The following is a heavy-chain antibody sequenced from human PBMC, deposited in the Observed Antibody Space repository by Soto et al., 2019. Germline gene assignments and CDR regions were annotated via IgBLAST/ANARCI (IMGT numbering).Heavy chain of an antibody. V-gene: IGHV3-23*01. CDR1: GFTFSSYA. CDR3: AKGAPRDYDILTGYGY. Sequence: GGSLRLSCAASGFTFSSYAMSWVRQAPGKGLEWVSAISGSGGSTYYADSVKGRFTISRDNSKNTLYLQMNSLRAEDTAVYYCAKGAPRDYDILTGYGYWGQGTLVTISS. CDR2: ISGSGGST. J-gene: IGHJ4*02. D-gene: IGHD3-9*01.